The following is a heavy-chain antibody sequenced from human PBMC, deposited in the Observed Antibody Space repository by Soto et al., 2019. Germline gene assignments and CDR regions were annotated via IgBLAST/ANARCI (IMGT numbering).Heavy chain of an antibody. CDR2: IYYSGST. V-gene: IGHV4-31*03. J-gene: IGHJ4*02. D-gene: IGHD6-19*01. CDR1: CCSISSGGYY. Sequence: LSLTCTVSCCSISSGGYYWSWIRQHPGKGLEWIGYIYYSGSTYYNPSLKSRVTISVDTSKNQFSLKLSSVTAADTAVYYCARVQGYSSGWYEVDYWGQGTLVTVSS. CDR3: ARVQGYSSGWYEVDY.